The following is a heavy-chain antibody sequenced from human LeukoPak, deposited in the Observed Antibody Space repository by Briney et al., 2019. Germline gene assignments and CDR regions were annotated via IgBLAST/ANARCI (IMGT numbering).Heavy chain of an antibody. CDR1: GFTFSSYA. D-gene: IGHD2-15*01. J-gene: IGHJ6*02. CDR3: AREYCSGGSCYSDYYGMDV. V-gene: IGHV3-30-3*01. CDR2: ISYDGSNK. Sequence: GGSLRLSCAASGFTFSSYAMHWVRQAPGKGLEWVAVISYDGSNKYYADSVKGRFTISRDNSKNTLYLQMNSLRAEDTAVYYCAREYCSGGSCYSDYYGMDVWGQGTTVTVSS.